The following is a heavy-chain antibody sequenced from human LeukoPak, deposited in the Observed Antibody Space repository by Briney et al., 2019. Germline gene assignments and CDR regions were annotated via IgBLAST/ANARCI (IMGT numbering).Heavy chain of an antibody. CDR2: INHSGST. Sequence: SETLSLTCAVYGGSFSGYYWSWIRQPPGKGLEWIGEINHSGSTNYNPSLKGRVTISVDTSKNQFSLKLSSVTAADTAVYYCARDPTRRELPPHFDYWGQGTLVTVSS. J-gene: IGHJ4*02. CDR3: ARDPTRRELPPHFDY. V-gene: IGHV4-34*01. CDR1: GGSFSGYY. D-gene: IGHD1-26*01.